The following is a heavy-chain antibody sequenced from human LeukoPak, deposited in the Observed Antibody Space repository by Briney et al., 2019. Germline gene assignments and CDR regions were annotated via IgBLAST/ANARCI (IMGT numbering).Heavy chain of an antibody. CDR1: GFTFSSYA. J-gene: IGHJ4*02. CDR2: ISGSGGST. Sequence: GALRLSCAASGFTFSSYAMSWVRQAPGEGLEWVSAISGSGGSTYYADSVKGRFTISRDNSKNTLYLQMNSLRAEDTAVYYCAKLGSGSYHRGSDYWGQGTLVTVSS. V-gene: IGHV3-23*01. CDR3: AKLGSGSYHRGSDY. D-gene: IGHD1-26*01.